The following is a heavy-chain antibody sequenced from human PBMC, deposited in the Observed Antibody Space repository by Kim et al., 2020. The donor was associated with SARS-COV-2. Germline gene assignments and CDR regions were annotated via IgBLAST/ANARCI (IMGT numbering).Heavy chain of an antibody. Sequence: SETLSLTCAVYGGSFSGYYWSWIRQPPGKGLEWIGEINHSGSTNYNPSLKSRVTISVDTSKNQFSLKLSSVTAADTAVYYSARVRGRCSGGSCGEAPYWGQGTLVTVSS. CDR2: INHSGST. CDR1: GGSFSGYY. J-gene: IGHJ4*02. D-gene: IGHD2-15*01. CDR3: ARVRGRCSGGSCGEAPY. V-gene: IGHV4-34*01.